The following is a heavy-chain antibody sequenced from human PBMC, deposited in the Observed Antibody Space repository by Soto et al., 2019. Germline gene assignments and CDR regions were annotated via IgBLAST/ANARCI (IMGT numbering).Heavy chain of an antibody. CDR2: INPSGGST. V-gene: IGHV1-46*01. J-gene: IGHJ4*02. CDR1: GYTFTSYY. D-gene: IGHD3-16*01. CDR3: ARDLKGESSHPYFDY. Sequence: ASVKVSCKASGYTFTSYYMHWVRQAPGQWLEWMGIINPSGGSTSYAQKFQGRVTMTRDTSTSTVYMELSSLRSEDTAVHYCARDLKGESSHPYFDYWGQGTLVTVSS.